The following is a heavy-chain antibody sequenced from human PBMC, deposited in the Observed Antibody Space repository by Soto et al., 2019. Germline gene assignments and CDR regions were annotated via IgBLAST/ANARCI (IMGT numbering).Heavy chain of an antibody. CDR1: GGSISSGGYY. CDR2: IYYSGST. CDR3: ATGELTDSSGYDYWYFDL. Sequence: SETLSLTCTVSGGSISSGGYYWSWIRQHPGKGLEWIGYIYYSGSTYYNPSLKSRVNISVDTSKNQFSLKLSSVTAADPAVYYCATGELTDSSGYDYWYFDLWGRGNPVTASS. D-gene: IGHD3-22*01. J-gene: IGHJ2*01. V-gene: IGHV4-31*03.